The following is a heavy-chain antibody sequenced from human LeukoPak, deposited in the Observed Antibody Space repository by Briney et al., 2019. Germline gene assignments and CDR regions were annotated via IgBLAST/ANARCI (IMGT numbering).Heavy chain of an antibody. CDR2: ISYDGSNK. J-gene: IGHJ6*02. Sequence: GGSLRLSCVASGFTFSSYATHWVRQAPGKGLEWVAVISYDGSNKYYADSVKGRFTISRDSSKNTLYLQMNSLRAEDTAVYYCARLYCSSTSCLGIQRAHQIQPASYPYYYYGMDVWGQGTTVTVSS. D-gene: IGHD2-2*01. CDR3: ARLYCSSTSCLGIQRAHQIQPASYPYYYYGMDV. CDR1: GFTFSSYA. V-gene: IGHV3-30-3*01.